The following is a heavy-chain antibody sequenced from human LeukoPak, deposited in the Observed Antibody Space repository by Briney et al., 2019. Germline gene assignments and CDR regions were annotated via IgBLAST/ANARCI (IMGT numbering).Heavy chain of an antibody. CDR1: GGSFSGYY. J-gene: IGHJ6*02. CDR3: ARAVRSHIVVVTAIRPHYGMDV. CDR2: INHSGST. V-gene: IGHV4-34*01. Sequence: PSETLSLTCAVYGGSFSGYYWSWIRQPPGKGLEWIGEINHSGSTNYNPSLKSRVTISVDTSKNQFSLKLSSVTAADTAVYYCARAVRSHIVVVTAIRPHYGMDVWGQGTTVTVSS. D-gene: IGHD2-21*02.